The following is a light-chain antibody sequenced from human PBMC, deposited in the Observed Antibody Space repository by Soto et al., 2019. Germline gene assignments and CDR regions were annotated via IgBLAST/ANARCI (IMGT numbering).Light chain of an antibody. Sequence: DIQITQSPSSLSASVGDSVTLPCRTSQTVDRYLNWYQQNPGKAPKLLVYSASNLQSGVPSRFSGSGSGTNFTLTISDLQPEDFTTYYCQKSDSTPWTFGQGTKVDIK. J-gene: IGKJ1*01. V-gene: IGKV1-39*01. CDR1: QTVDRY. CDR2: SAS. CDR3: QKSDSTPWT.